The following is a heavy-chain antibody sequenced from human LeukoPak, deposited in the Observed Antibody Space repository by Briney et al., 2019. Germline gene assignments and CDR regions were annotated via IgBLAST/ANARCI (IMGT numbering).Heavy chain of an antibody. CDR1: GYTFTSYG. CDR2: ISAYNGNT. CDR3: ARGVGYCSTTSRYKWSSYYYYYLDV. D-gene: IGHD2-2*02. Sequence: GASVKVSCKAFGYTFTSYGISWVRQAPGQGLEWMGWISAYNGNTNYAQNLQGRVSMTTDTSSSTAYMELRSLTADDTAVYYCARGVGYCSTTSRYKWSSYYYYYLDVWGKGTTVTVSS. J-gene: IGHJ6*03. V-gene: IGHV1-18*01.